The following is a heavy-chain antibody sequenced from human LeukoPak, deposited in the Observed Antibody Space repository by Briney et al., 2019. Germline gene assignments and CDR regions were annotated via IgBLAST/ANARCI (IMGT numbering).Heavy chain of an antibody. CDR3: VQGSWLDY. Sequence: GGSLRLSCAASGFTFDDYAMHWVRQAPGKGLEWVSGISWKSDRIGYADSVKGRFTISRDNAKNSLYLQMNSLRPEDTAVYYCVQGSWLDYWGQGTLVTVSS. CDR1: GFTFDDYA. J-gene: IGHJ4*02. CDR2: ISWKSDRI. D-gene: IGHD6-13*01. V-gene: IGHV3-9*01.